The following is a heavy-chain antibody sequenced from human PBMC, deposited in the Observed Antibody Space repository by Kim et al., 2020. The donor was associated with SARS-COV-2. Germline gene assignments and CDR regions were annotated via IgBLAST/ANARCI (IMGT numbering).Heavy chain of an antibody. Sequence: KGRFTISRDDSKNTLYLQMNSLKTEDTAVYYCTTALYGSGSYYERDAFDIWGQGTMVTVSS. CDR3: TTALYGSGSYYERDAFDI. V-gene: IGHV3-15*01. J-gene: IGHJ3*02. D-gene: IGHD3-10*01.